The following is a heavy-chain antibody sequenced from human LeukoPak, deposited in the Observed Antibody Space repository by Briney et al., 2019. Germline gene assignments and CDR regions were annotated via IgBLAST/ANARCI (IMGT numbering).Heavy chain of an antibody. V-gene: IGHV3-23*01. J-gene: IGHJ6*02. CDR1: GFTFSSYA. CDR3: ASGSGSYSPRALLYYYYGMDV. CDR2: ISGSGGST. D-gene: IGHD3-10*01. Sequence: PGGSLRLSCAASGFTFSSYAMSWVRQAPGKGLEWVSAISGSGGSTYYADSVKGRFTISRDNSKNTLYLQMNSLRAEDTAVYYCASGSGSYSPRALLYYYYGMDVWGQGTTVTVSS.